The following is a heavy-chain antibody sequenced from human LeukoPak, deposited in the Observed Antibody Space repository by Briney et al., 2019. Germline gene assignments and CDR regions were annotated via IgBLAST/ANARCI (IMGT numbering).Heavy chain of an antibody. CDR2: IHNNGNT. CDR1: SDAISDTGYS. CDR3: ARNSYSYGPNFDF. Sequence: SETLSLTCAASSDAISDTGYSWNWIRQPPGKDLEWIGYIHNNGNTFYNPSLKSRLTISIDRSKNQFSLRLTSVTAADTAVYFCARNSYSYGPNFDFWGQGILVTVSS. V-gene: IGHV4-30-2*01. D-gene: IGHD5-18*01. J-gene: IGHJ4*02.